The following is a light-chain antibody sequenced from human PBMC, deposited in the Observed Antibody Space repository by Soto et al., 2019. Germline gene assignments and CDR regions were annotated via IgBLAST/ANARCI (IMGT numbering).Light chain of an antibody. V-gene: IGLV1-40*01. CDR3: QSYDSSLSGSGVV. CDR1: SSNIGAGYD. Sequence: QAVVTQPPSVSGAPGQRVTLSCTGSSSNIGAGYDVHWYQQLPGTAPQLLIYGNSNRPSGVPDRFSGSKYGTSASLAITGLQAEDEADYYCQSYDSSLSGSGVVFGGGTKLTVL. CDR2: GNS. J-gene: IGLJ2*01.